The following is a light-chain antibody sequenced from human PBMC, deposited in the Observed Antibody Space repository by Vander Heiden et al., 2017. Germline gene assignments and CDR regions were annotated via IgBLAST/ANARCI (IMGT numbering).Light chain of an antibody. CDR3: KQYLQDHIT. Sequence: DIVMTQSPLSLPVTAGEPASISCRSSQRRRHRNGYNYLDWYLQKPGQAPQLLIYLGSNRASGVPDRFSGSGSGTDFTLKISRVEADDVGVYYCKQYLQDHITFGRGTKVEIK. CDR2: LGS. CDR1: QRRRHRNGYNY. V-gene: IGKV2-28*01. J-gene: IGKJ4*01.